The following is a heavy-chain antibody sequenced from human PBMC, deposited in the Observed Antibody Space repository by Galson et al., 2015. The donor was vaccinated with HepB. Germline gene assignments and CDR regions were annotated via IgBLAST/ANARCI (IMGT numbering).Heavy chain of an antibody. D-gene: IGHD2-2*01. CDR2: TYYRSKWSN. J-gene: IGHJ4*02. CDR3: SRGGEGYCRTTSCAFDY. V-gene: IGHV6-1*01. Sequence: CAISGDSVSSNSAAWNWIRQSPSRGLEWLGRTYYRSKWSNDYAVSVKSRITINADTSKNQFSLQLKSVTPEGTAVYYCSRGGEGYCRTTSCAFDYWDQGNLVTVSS. CDR1: GDSVSSNSAA.